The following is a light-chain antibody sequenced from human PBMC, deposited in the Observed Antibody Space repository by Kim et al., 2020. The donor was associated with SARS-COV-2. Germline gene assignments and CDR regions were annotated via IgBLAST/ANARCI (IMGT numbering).Light chain of an antibody. CDR3: QQNYTYPCT. J-gene: IGKJ1*01. CDR2: AAS. V-gene: IGKV1-5*01. Sequence: DIQMTQSPSALSASVGDRVSITCRASQSINHWLAWYQQKPGDAPKLLISAASNLESGVPSRFSGSASGTEFTLTVSSLQPDDFATYYCQQNYTYPCTFGRGTKVDIK. CDR1: QSINHW.